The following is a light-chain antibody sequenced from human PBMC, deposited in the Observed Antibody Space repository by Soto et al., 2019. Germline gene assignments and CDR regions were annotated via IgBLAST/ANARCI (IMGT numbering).Light chain of an antibody. Sequence: LPLSPGTLALSPEERAPLSCRASQSVSSSYLAWYQQKPGQAPRLLIYGASTRATGIPARFSGSGSGTEFTLTISSLQSEDFAVYYCQQYNNWPLTFGGGTKVDIK. CDR2: GAS. V-gene: IGKV3-15*01. CDR3: QQYNNWPLT. CDR1: QSVSSSY. J-gene: IGKJ4*01.